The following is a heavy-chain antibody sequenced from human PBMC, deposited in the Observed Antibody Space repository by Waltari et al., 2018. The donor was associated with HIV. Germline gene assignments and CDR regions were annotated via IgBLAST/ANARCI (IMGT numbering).Heavy chain of an antibody. CDR3: ARRGGRSSPLGY. Sequence: EVQLVESGGGLVQPGGSLRLSCAASGFTFSSYWMSWVRQAPGKGLEWVANIKQDGSEIYYVDSVKGRFTTSRDNAKNSLYLQMNSLRAEDTAVYFCARRGGRSSPLGYWGQGTLVTVSS. D-gene: IGHD6-13*01. J-gene: IGHJ4*02. CDR2: IKQDGSEI. CDR1: GFTFSSYW. V-gene: IGHV3-7*01.